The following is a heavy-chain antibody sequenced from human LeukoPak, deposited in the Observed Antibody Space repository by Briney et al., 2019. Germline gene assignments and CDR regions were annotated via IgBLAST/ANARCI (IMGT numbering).Heavy chain of an antibody. CDR2: ISGSGGST. D-gene: IGHD3-3*01. Sequence: GGSLRLSCAASGFTFSSYAMSWVRQAPGKGLEWVSAISGSGGSTYYADSVKGRFTISRDNSKNTLYLQMNSLRAEDTAVYYCAKALDYDFWSGYPGVDPWGQGTLVTVS. CDR1: GFTFSSYA. J-gene: IGHJ5*02. CDR3: AKALDYDFWSGYPGVDP. V-gene: IGHV3-23*01.